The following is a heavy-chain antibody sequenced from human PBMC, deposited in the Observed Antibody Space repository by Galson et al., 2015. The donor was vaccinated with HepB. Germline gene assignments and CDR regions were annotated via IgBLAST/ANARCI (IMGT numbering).Heavy chain of an antibody. CDR1: GFTFSSYA. CDR2: ISGSGGST. J-gene: IGHJ4*02. D-gene: IGHD3-10*01. Sequence: SLRLSCAASGFTFSSYAMSWVRQAPGKGLEWVSAISGSGGSTYYADSVKGRFTISRDNSKNTLYLQMNSLRAEDTAVYYCAKKGDRSSGSYYPPFDYWGQGTLVTVSS. V-gene: IGHV3-23*01. CDR3: AKKGDRSSGSYYPPFDY.